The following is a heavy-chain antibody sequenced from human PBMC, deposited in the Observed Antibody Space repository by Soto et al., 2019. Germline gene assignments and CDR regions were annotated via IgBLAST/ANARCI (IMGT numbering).Heavy chain of an antibody. V-gene: IGHV3-30*18. CDR1: GFTFSSYG. Sequence: GALRLSCAASGFTFSSYGMHWVRQAPGKGLEWVAVISYDGSNKYYADSVKGRFTISRDNSKNTLYLQMNSLRAEDTAVYYCAKDVGRVFGMIVVVPKGGFDYWGQGTLVTVSS. J-gene: IGHJ4*02. CDR3: AKDVGRVFGMIVVVPKGGFDY. D-gene: IGHD3-22*01. CDR2: ISYDGSNK.